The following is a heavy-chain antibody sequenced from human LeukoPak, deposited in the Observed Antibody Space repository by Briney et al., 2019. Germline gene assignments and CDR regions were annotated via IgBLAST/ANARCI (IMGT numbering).Heavy chain of an antibody. CDR3: SKDPNGDYVGAFDM. D-gene: IGHD4-17*01. CDR2: ITGSGRGT. J-gene: IGHJ3*02. Sequence: GGSLRLSCTASGLTFSNYATTWVRQAPGKGLEWVSFITGSGRGTYYADSVKGRFSVSRDNSQNTVFLHKNSLRADDTALYYCSKDPNGDYVGAFDMWGPGTMVTVPS. CDR1: GLTFSNYA. V-gene: IGHV3-23*01.